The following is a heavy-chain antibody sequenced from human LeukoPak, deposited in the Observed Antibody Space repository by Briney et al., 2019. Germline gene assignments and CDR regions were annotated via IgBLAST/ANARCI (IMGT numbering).Heavy chain of an antibody. CDR3: ARDQGFGELGFGY. Sequence: TGGSLRLSCAASGFTFSRFALYWVRQAPGKGLEWVTVISSDGTDEYYADSVKGRFIISRDNFKNMVYLQMNSLRTEDTAVYYCARDQGFGELGFGYWGQGTLVTVSS. CDR1: GFTFSRFA. V-gene: IGHV3-30-3*01. CDR2: ISSDGTDE. D-gene: IGHD3-10*01. J-gene: IGHJ4*02.